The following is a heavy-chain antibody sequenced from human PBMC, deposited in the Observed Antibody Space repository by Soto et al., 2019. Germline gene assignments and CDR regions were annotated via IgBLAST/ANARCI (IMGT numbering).Heavy chain of an antibody. J-gene: IGHJ4*02. CDR1: VASISIDGYH. Sequence: SETLCVICSFHVASISIDGYHWSWIRQHPGKGLEWIGYISYTGNTYYNPSLKSRVSISGDTSKNQFSLKLTSVTAADTAVYYCARDSGRGSFGVLTDFDYWGQGNMVTVSS. CDR2: ISYTGNT. CDR3: ARDSGRGSFGVLTDFDY. D-gene: IGHD3-3*01. V-gene: IGHV4-31*03.